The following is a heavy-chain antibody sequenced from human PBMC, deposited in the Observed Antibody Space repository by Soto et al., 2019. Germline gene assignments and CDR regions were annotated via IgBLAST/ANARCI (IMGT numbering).Heavy chain of an antibody. V-gene: IGHV4-59*01. CDR3: ARGVGSSPLAMDY. D-gene: IGHD1-26*01. CDR2: IYASGSP. J-gene: IGHJ4*02. Sequence: PSETLSLTCTISGGSISVYYWSWVRQPPGHELEWIGYIYASGSPYYNPSLRSRVTISADTSKNQISLKLTSPTAADTAVYYCARGVGSSPLAMDYWGQGTLVTVSS. CDR1: GGSISVYY.